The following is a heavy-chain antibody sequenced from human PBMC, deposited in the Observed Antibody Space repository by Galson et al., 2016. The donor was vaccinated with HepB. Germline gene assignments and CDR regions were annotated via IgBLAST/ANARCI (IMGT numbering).Heavy chain of an antibody. J-gene: IGHJ4*02. CDR3: ASDAFGLRDC. CDR1: GFTLSHYW. D-gene: IGHD4-17*01. Sequence: SLRLSCAASGFTLSHYWVHWVRQVPGKPLMWISRINPAGTRTDYADPVRGRFTISRDNARNTVYLQMNSLRGEDPASYYCASDAFGLRDCWGQGTRVFVSS. V-gene: IGHV3-74*01. CDR2: INPAGTRT.